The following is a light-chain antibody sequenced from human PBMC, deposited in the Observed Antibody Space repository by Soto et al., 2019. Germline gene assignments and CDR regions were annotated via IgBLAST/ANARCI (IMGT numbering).Light chain of an antibody. J-gene: IGKJ5*01. CDR2: DTS. CDR1: QSVSSSY. CDR3: QQYGSSPIT. Sequence: VVFTQSPATLSLSPGERGTLSCGASQSVSSSYVAWYQHKPGLAPRLLIHDTSSRAIGIPDRLSGSKSGTNFTLTIRRMEPEDVGMYYCQQYGSSPITFGQGTRLEIK. V-gene: IGKV3D-20*01.